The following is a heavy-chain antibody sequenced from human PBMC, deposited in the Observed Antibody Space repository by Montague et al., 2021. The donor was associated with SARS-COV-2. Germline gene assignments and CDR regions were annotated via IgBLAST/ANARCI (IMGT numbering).Heavy chain of an antibody. D-gene: IGHD3-16*01. CDR3: ARRGSGRSGLDY. V-gene: IGHV4-38-2*02. J-gene: IGHJ4*02. Sequence: SETLSLTCIVSGYSISTDNCWAWVRLSPGKGLEWVGDNYLTGSTYYKPSLKSRVSMSVDKSYNQFSLRLTSVTAADTAVYYCARRGSGRSGLDYWGQGTPVTVSS. CDR2: NYLTGST. CDR1: GYSISTDNC.